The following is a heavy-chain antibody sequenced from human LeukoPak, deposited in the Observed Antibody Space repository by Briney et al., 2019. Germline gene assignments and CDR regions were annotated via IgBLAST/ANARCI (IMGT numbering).Heavy chain of an antibody. Sequence: GRSLRLACAASGFSFNHYAMYWVRQAPGKGLEWVAVISYDGNNKYYADSVKGRFTISRDNSKNTLYVQMNSLRAEDTAVYYCARGPTSYYDTTGYSSSFDYWGQGTLVTVSS. V-gene: IGHV3-30-3*01. D-gene: IGHD3-22*01. CDR3: ARGPTSYYDTTGYSSSFDY. CDR2: ISYDGNNK. J-gene: IGHJ4*02. CDR1: GFSFNHYA.